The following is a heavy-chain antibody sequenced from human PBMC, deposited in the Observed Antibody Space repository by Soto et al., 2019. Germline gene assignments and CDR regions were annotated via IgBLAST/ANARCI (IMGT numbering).Heavy chain of an antibody. Sequence: GGSLRLSCAASGFTLTGYEMNWVRQAPGKGLEWVSYISHTSSAIYYADSVRGRFTISRDNAKNTVSLQLNSLRAEDTPVYFCARGGDSGSSPPTYYYYDYWGQGTQVTVSS. D-gene: IGHD3-16*01. V-gene: IGHV3-48*03. J-gene: IGHJ4*02. CDR1: GFTLTGYE. CDR3: ARGGDSGSSPPTYYYYDY. CDR2: ISHTSSAI.